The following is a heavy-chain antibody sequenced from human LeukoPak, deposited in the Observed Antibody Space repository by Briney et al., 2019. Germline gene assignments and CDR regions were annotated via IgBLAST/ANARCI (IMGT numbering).Heavy chain of an antibody. CDR1: GYTFTCYY. D-gene: IGHD3-3*01. V-gene: IGHV1-2*02. Sequence: GASVKVSCKGSGYTFTCYYMHWVRQAHGQGIEWMGWINPNSGGTNYAQMFQGRVTMTRDTSISTAYIELSRLRSDDTAVYYCARGFDFWSGYYFFDYWGQGTLVTVSS. J-gene: IGHJ4*02. CDR2: INPNSGGT. CDR3: ARGFDFWSGYYFFDY.